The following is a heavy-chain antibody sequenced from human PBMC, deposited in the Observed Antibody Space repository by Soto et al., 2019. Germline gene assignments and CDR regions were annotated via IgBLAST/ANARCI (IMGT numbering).Heavy chain of an antibody. V-gene: IGHV3-23*01. Sequence: VGSLRLSCAASGFTLSSYVMTWVRQAPGEGLEWVSSISGGGHNTYYADSVKGRFTISRDNSKSTVFLQINSPRDEDTAVYYCAKDLRGSLVFGLFDPWGQGTLVTVSS. CDR1: GFTLSSYV. CDR2: ISGGGHNT. D-gene: IGHD3-10*01. J-gene: IGHJ5*02. CDR3: AKDLRGSLVFGLFDP.